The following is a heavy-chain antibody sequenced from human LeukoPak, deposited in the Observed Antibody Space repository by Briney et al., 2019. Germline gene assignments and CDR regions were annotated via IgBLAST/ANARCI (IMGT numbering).Heavy chain of an antibody. CDR2: ISYDGSNK. CDR3: ARGISGDSSGYYDSNWFDP. V-gene: IGHV3-30*04. J-gene: IGHJ5*02. D-gene: IGHD3-22*01. CDR1: GFTFSSYA. Sequence: PGGSLRLSCAASGFTFSSYAMHWVRQAPGKGLEWVAVISYDGSNKYYADSVKGRFTISRDNSKNTLYLQMNSLRAEDTAVYYCARGISGDSSGYYDSNWFDPWGQGTLVTVSS.